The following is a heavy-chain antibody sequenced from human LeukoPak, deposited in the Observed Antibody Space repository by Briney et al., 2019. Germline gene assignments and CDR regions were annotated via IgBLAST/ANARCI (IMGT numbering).Heavy chain of an antibody. Sequence: GASVKVSCKASGYTFNSFDIIWVRQAPGRGLEWMGWISTYNGNTNYAQNLQGRVTMTTDTSTSTAYMELRSLRSDDTAVYYCARGHCSGGSCYGYYYYYYMDVWGKGTTVTVSS. CDR3: ARGHCSGGSCYGYYYYYYMDV. D-gene: IGHD2-15*01. V-gene: IGHV1-18*01. CDR1: GYTFNSFD. J-gene: IGHJ6*03. CDR2: ISTYNGNT.